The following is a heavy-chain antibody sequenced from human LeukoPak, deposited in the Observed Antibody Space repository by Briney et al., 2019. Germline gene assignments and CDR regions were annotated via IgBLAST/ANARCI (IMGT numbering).Heavy chain of an antibody. Sequence: SETLSLTCTVSGGSISSSSYYWGWIRQPPGKGLEWIGSIYYSGSTYYNPSLKSRVTISVDTSKNQFSLKLSSVTAADTAVYYCARRLSRALGNWDAFDIWGQGTMVTVSS. CDR2: IYYSGST. V-gene: IGHV4-39*07. CDR3: ARRLSRALGNWDAFDI. CDR1: GGSISSSSYY. J-gene: IGHJ3*02. D-gene: IGHD7-27*01.